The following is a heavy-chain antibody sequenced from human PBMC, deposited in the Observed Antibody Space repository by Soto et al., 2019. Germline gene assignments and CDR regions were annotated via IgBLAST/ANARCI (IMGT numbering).Heavy chain of an antibody. CDR1: GHTFNVYY. Sequence: QVSLVQSGAEVKKPGASVKVSCKAPGHTFNVYYLHWVRQAPGKGLEWIGKINPNRGDTNYGQRCRGRVSMTSDPSITTAYIDLRKLTSDDTAVYYCALERQLNSPADAFDIWGQGTMVTVSS. J-gene: IGHJ3*02. V-gene: IGHV1-2*02. D-gene: IGHD6-13*01. CDR2: INPNRGDT. CDR3: ALERQLNSPADAFDI.